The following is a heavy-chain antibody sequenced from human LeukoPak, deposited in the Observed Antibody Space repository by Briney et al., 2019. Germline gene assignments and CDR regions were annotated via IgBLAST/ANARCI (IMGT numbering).Heavy chain of an antibody. J-gene: IGHJ4*02. Sequence: PGGSLRLSCAASGFTFSSYGMHWVRQAPGKGLEWVAVIWNDGSNNYYADSVKGRFTISRDNSKNTLYLQMNSLRAEDTAVYYCAKDAQRGFDYSNSLEYWGQGTLVTVSS. D-gene: IGHD4-11*01. V-gene: IGHV3-33*06. CDR1: GFTFSSYG. CDR3: AKDAQRGFDYSNSLEY. CDR2: IWNDGSNN.